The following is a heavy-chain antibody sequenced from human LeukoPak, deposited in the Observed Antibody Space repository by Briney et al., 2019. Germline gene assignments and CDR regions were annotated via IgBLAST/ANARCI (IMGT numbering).Heavy chain of an antibody. CDR2: ISSSSSTI. CDR1: GFTFSSYS. D-gene: IGHD5-18*01. J-gene: IGHJ4*02. Sequence: GGSLRLSCAASGFTFSSYSMNWVRQAPGKGLEWVSYISSSSSTIYYADSVKGRFTISRDNAKSSLYLQMNSLRAEDTAVYYCARDRRDTAMAYWGQGTLVTVSS. V-gene: IGHV3-48*01. CDR3: ARDRRDTAMAY.